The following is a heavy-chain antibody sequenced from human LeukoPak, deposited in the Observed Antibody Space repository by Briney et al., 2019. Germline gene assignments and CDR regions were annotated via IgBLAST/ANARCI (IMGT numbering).Heavy chain of an antibody. CDR1: GFTFSSYG. CDR2: IGTAGDT. CDR3: ARDLYGDYGYYGMDV. J-gene: IGHJ6*02. D-gene: IGHD4-17*01. Sequence: GGSLRLSCAASGFTFSSYGMHWVRQATGKGLEWVSAIGTAGDTYYPGSVKGRFTISRENAKNSLYLQMNSLRAGDTAVYYCARDLYGDYGYYGMDVWGQGTTVTVSS. V-gene: IGHV3-13*01.